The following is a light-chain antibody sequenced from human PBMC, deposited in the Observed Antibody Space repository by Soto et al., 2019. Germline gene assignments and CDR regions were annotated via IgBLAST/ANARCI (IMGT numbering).Light chain of an antibody. CDR3: QQSYSTPRT. CDR2: AAS. J-gene: IGKJ1*01. CDR1: QSISNY. Sequence: DIQMTQSPSSLSASVGDRVTITCRASQSISNYLNWYQQKPGKAPKLLMYAASSLQSGVPSRFRGSGSGTDFTLTISSLQPEDFATYYCQQSYSTPRTVGQGTNVEI. V-gene: IGKV1-39*01.